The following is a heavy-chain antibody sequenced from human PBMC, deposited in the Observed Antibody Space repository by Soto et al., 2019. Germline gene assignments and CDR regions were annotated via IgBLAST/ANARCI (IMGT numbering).Heavy chain of an antibody. CDR2: IYWDDTK. CDR3: AHKGPEDWPLDY. D-gene: IGHD3-9*01. CDR1: GFSLSTSGVG. V-gene: IGHV2-5*02. J-gene: IGHJ4*02. Sequence: QITLKESGPTLVRPTQTLTLTCAFSGFSLSTSGVGVGWIRQPPGKALEWLAVIYWDDTKHYSPSLRSTPTITTHTSKYQVVLTMPNMDPMDTGTYYCAHKGPEDWPLDYWGQGTLVTVSS.